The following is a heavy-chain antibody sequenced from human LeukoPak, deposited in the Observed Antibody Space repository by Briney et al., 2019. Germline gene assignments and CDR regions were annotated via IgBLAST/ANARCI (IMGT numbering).Heavy chain of an antibody. J-gene: IGHJ4*02. CDR2: IYYSGST. Sequence: SETLSLTCTVSGGSIRSYYWSWIRQPPGKGLEWIGYIYYSGSTNYNPSLKSRVSISVDTSKNQFSLKLSSVTAADTAVYYCARQGMDIVVDNDYWGQGTLVTVSS. V-gene: IGHV4-59*01. CDR3: ARQGMDIVVDNDY. D-gene: IGHD2-2*03. CDR1: GGSIRSYY.